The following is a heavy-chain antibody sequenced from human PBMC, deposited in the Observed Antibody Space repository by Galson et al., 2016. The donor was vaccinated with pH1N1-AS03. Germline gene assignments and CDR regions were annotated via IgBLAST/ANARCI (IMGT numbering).Heavy chain of an antibody. CDR2: INWDGSKT. V-gene: IGHV3-43D*04. Sequence: SLRLSCAASGFTFDDYAIHWVRQAPGKGLEWVSLINWDGSKTYLADSVKGRFTISRDNSRNSLYLQMNSLRAEDTALYYCGRGDTTWTRIIDYWGQGTLVTGSS. CDR1: GFTFDDYA. CDR3: GRGDTTWTRIIDY. J-gene: IGHJ4*02. D-gene: IGHD1-1*01.